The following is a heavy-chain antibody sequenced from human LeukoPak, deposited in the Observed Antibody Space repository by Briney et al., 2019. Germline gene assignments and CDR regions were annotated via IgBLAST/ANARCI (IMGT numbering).Heavy chain of an antibody. V-gene: IGHV3-43*02. J-gene: IGHJ4*02. CDR3: AKARWEPNFDY. Sequence: GSLRLSCAASGFTFDDYAMHWVRQGPGKSLEGVSLINENGDIAYYGDSVRGRFTVSRDNAKNSLYLQMNSLTTEDTALYYCAKARWEPNFDYWGQGTLVTVSS. CDR1: GFTFDDYA. D-gene: IGHD1-26*01. CDR2: INENGDIA.